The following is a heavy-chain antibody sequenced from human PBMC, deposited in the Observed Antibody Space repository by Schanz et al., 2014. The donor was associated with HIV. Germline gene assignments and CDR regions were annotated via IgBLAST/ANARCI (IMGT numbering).Heavy chain of an antibody. CDR1: GFTFSNAW. Sequence: DVQLVESGGGLVKPGGSLRLSCAASGFTFSNAWMSWVRQAPGKGLEWVGRIKSKRDGGTTDYAAPVKGRFTVSRDDSKDTLYLQMNSLKTEDTAVYYCTKGIVGATRDWLNPWGLGTLVIVSS. D-gene: IGHD1-26*01. CDR2: IKSKRDGGTT. J-gene: IGHJ5*02. V-gene: IGHV3-15*01. CDR3: TKGIVGATRDWLNP.